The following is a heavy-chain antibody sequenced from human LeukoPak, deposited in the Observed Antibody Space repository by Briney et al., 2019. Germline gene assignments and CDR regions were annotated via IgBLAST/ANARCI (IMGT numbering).Heavy chain of an antibody. J-gene: IGHJ4*02. CDR3: AKAPTDYGVTDYFDY. CDR2: ISGSGGST. Sequence: GGSLRLSCAASGFTFSNYAMRWVRQAPGKGLEWVSAISGSGGSTYYADSVKGRFTISRDNSKNTLYLQMNSLRAEDTAVYYCAKAPTDYGVTDYFDYWGQGTLVTVSS. CDR1: GFTFSNYA. D-gene: IGHD3-16*01. V-gene: IGHV3-23*01.